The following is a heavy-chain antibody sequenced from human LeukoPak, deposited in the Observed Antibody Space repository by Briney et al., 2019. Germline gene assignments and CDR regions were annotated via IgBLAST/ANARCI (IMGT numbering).Heavy chain of an antibody. D-gene: IGHD6-19*01. J-gene: IGHJ5*02. V-gene: IGHV6-1*01. Sequence: SQTLSLSCAISGDSVSGNSVAWNRIRQSPSRGLEWLGRTYYRSKWYNDYAVTVKGRITINPDTSKNQFSLQLNSVTPEDTAVYYCGRSGGEQWLGNWFDPWGQGTLVTVSS. CDR1: GDSVSGNSVA. CDR3: GRSGGEQWLGNWFDP. CDR2: TYYRSKWYN.